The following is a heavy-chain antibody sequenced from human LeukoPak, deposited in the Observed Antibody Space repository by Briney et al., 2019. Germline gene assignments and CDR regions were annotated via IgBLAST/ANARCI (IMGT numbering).Heavy chain of an antibody. D-gene: IGHD5-24*01. CDR2: IYYSGST. V-gene: IGHV4-59*01. CDR1: GGSISSYY. J-gene: IGHJ3*02. Sequence: PSETLSLTCTVSGGSISSYYWSWIRQPPGKGLEWIGYIYYSGSTNYNPSLKSRVTISVDTSKNQFSLKLSSVTAADTAVYYFARSFDRRDGYNSDAFDIWGQRTMVTVSS. CDR3: ARSFDRRDGYNSDAFDI.